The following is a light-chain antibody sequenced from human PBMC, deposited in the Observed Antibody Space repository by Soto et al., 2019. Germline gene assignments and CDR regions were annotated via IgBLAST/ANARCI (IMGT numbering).Light chain of an antibody. V-gene: IGLV2-18*02. CDR2: EVS. Sequence: QSALTQPPSVSGSPGQSVAISCTGTSSDVGSYNRVSWYQQPPGTAPKLMIYEVSSRPSGVPDRFSGSKSGNTASLTISGLQAEDEADYYCSSYKSSSTYVFGTGTKVTVL. CDR1: SSDVGSYNR. J-gene: IGLJ1*01. CDR3: SSYKSSSTYV.